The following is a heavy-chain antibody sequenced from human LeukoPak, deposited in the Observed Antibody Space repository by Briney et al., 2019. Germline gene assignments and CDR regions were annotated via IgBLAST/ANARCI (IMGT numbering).Heavy chain of an antibody. CDR1: GGSVSSSSYF. CDR3: ARLGPRNSSGYYYY. J-gene: IGHJ4*02. V-gene: IGHV4-39*01. D-gene: IGHD3-22*01. Sequence: SETLSLTCTVSGGSVSSSSYFWGWIRQPPGKGLDWIGSIYDSGSTYYNPSLKSRVTISVDTSKNQFSLRLSSVTAADTAVYYCARLGPRNSSGYYYYWGQGTLVTVSS. CDR2: IYDSGST.